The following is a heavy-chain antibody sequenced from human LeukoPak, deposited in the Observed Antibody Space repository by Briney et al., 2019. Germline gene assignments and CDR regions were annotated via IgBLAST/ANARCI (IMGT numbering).Heavy chain of an antibody. D-gene: IGHD3-3*01. V-gene: IGHV1-24*01. CDR2: FDPEDGET. CDR1: GYTLTELS. J-gene: IGHJ4*02. Sequence: ASVKVSCKVSGYTLTELSMHWVRQAPGKGLEWMGGFDPEDGETIYAQKFQGRVTMTEDTSTDTAYMELSSLRSEDTAVYYCATGRGYDFWSDLDYWGQGTLVTVYS. CDR3: ATGRGYDFWSDLDY.